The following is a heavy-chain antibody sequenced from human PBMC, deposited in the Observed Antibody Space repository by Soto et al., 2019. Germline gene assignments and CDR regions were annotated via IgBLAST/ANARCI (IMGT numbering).Heavy chain of an antibody. Sequence: PSETLSLTCAVSGGSISSGGYSWSWIRQPPGKGLEWIGYIYYSGSTNYNPSLKSRVTISVDTSKNQFSLKLSSVTAADTAVYYCARHAPYSTVTNNWFDPWGQGTLVTVSS. J-gene: IGHJ5*02. CDR1: GGSISSGGYS. V-gene: IGHV4-61*08. CDR3: ARHAPYSTVTNNWFDP. CDR2: IYYSGST. D-gene: IGHD4-17*01.